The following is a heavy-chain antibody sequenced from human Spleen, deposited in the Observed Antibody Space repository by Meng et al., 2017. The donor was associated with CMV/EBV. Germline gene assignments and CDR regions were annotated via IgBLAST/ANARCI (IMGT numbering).Heavy chain of an antibody. CDR3: ARFGNYYDFWYDH. V-gene: IGHV5-51*01. CDR1: GYIFNRYW. D-gene: IGHD3-3*01. Sequence: GESLKISCKGSGYIFNRYWIGWVRQTPGKGLEWMGIIYPRDSDTRYSPSFQGQVTISADMSISTAYLQWSSLKASDTAMYYCARFGNYYDFWYDHWGQGTLVTVSS. CDR2: IYPRDSDT. J-gene: IGHJ4*02.